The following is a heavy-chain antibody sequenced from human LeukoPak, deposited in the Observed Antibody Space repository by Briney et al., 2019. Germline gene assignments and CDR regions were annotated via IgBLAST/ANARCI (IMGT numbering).Heavy chain of an antibody. CDR2: INHGGTT. D-gene: IGHD3-16*01. Sequence: SETLSLTCTVSGGSISSGDYYWSWIRQPPGKGLEWIGEINHGGTTNYNTSLKSRVTISVDTSKNQFSLKLTSVTAADTAVYYCARGGGPPAYYFDFWGQGILVTVSS. V-gene: IGHV4-39*07. J-gene: IGHJ4*02. CDR1: GGSISSGDYY. CDR3: ARGGGPPAYYFDF.